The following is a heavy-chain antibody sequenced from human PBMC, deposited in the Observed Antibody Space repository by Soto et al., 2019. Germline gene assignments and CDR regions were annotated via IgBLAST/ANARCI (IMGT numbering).Heavy chain of an antibody. CDR3: ARRSLLLWFGEPHYFDY. Sequence: PSETLSLTCTVSGGSISSSSYYWGWIRQPPGKGLEWIGSIYYSGSTYYNPSLKSRVTISVDTSKNQFSLKLSSVTAADTAVYYCARRSLLLWFGEPHYFDYWGQGTLVTVSS. CDR1: GGSISSSSYY. V-gene: IGHV4-39*01. D-gene: IGHD3-10*01. J-gene: IGHJ4*02. CDR2: IYYSGST.